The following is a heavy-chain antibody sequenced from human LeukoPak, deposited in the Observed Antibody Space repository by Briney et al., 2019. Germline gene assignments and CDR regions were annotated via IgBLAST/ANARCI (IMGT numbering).Heavy chain of an antibody. Sequence: PGGSLRLPCAASGFTFSNCCIHWVRQAPGKGLVWVSRINSDGSSTSYADSVKGRFTISRDNAKNTLYLQMNSLRAEDTAVYYCARDGNCSSTSCYYFDYWGQGTLVTVSS. V-gene: IGHV3-74*01. D-gene: IGHD2-2*01. CDR3: ARDGNCSSTSCYYFDY. CDR1: GFTFSNCC. CDR2: INSDGSST. J-gene: IGHJ4*02.